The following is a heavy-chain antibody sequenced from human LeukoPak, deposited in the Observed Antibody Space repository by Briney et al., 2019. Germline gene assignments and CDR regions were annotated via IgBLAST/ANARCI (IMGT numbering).Heavy chain of an antibody. CDR2: ISGSGADT. CDR1: GFTFNNFP. V-gene: IGHV3-23*01. D-gene: IGHD6-19*01. CDR3: VKGGWLDY. J-gene: IGHJ4*02. Sequence: GGSLRLSCAASGFTFNNFPMSWARQAPGRGLEWVSFISGSGADTYYADSVKGRFTISRDDSKNTLYLQMNSLRAEDTAVFYCVKGGWLDYWGQGALVTVSS.